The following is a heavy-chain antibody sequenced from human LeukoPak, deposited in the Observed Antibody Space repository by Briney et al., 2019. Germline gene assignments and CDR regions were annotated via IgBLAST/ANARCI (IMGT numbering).Heavy chain of an antibody. CDR1: GGSFSGYY. CDR3: ARLIPPTVTTEGNDY. Sequence: PSETLSLTCAVYGGSFSGYYWSWIRQPPGKGLEWIGEINHSGSTNYNPPPKSRATISVDTSKNQFSLKLSSVTAADTAVYYCARLIPPTVTTEGNDYWGQGTLVTVSS. CDR2: INHSGST. J-gene: IGHJ4*02. V-gene: IGHV4-34*01. D-gene: IGHD4-17*01.